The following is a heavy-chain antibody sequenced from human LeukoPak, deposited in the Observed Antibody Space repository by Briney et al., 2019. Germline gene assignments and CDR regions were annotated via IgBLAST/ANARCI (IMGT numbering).Heavy chain of an antibody. CDR1: GFTFSSYG. V-gene: IGHV3-33*06. J-gene: IGHJ4*02. Sequence: GSLRLSCAASGFTFSSYGMHWVRQAPGKGLEWVAVIWYDGSNKYYADSVKGRFTISRDNSKNTLYLQMNSLRAEDTAVYYCAKDGGGYSSSWRFDYWGQGTLVTVSS. D-gene: IGHD6-13*01. CDR2: IWYDGSNK. CDR3: AKDGGGYSSSWRFDY.